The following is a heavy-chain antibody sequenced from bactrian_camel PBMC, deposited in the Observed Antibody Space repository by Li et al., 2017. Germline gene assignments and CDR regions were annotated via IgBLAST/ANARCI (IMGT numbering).Heavy chain of an antibody. CDR3: AARYRWGCVAPLRAYEYNY. V-gene: IGHV3S10*01. CDR1: GFTVSSYC. CDR2: ICSDGSI. J-gene: IGHJ4*01. Sequence: VQLVESGGGSVQAGGSLRLACVASGFTVSSYCMSWFRQAPGKEREGVAGICSDGSINYGDSVKGRFTISQDGAKNTVYLQMNSLKPEDTAMYYCAARYRWGCVAPLRAYEYNYWGQGTQVTVS. D-gene: IGHD3*01.